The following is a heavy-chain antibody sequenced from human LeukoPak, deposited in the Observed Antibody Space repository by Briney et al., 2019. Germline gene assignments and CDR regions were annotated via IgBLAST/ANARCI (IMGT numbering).Heavy chain of an antibody. J-gene: IGHJ1*01. D-gene: IGHD3-10*01. CDR3: ARQPFGPGTYLQY. Sequence: GGSLRLSCEASGFTFSSYSMNWVRQAPGKGLEWVSHISSGSSTTFYADSVKGRFTISRDNTKNSLYLQMNSLRAKDTAVYYCARQPFGPGTYLQYWGQGTLVIVSS. CDR1: GFTFSSYS. CDR2: ISSGSSTT. V-gene: IGHV3-48*04.